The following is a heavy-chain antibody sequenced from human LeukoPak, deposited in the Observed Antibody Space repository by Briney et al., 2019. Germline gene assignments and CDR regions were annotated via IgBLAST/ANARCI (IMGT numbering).Heavy chain of an antibody. Sequence: PSETLSLTCVVNNGSFTDYFWSWIRQPPGKGLEWIGEVYHSGSTNYNPSLKSRLSISADMSKKQFSLKLNSVTAADTAVYYCAREKFLGRLTRVLDTWGQGTLVTVSS. CDR3: AREKFLGRLTRVLDT. J-gene: IGHJ5*02. V-gene: IGHV4-34*01. D-gene: IGHD3-3*01. CDR2: VYHSGST. CDR1: NGSFTDYF.